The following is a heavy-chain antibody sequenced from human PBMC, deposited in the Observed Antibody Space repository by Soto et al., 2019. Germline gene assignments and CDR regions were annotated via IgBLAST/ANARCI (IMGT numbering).Heavy chain of an antibody. Sequence: EVQLVESGGGLVQPGGSLRLSCAASGFTFSSYSMNWVRQAPGKGLEWLSYISGRSTTVYYEDSVKGRFTISRDNAKNSLYLQMNSLRDEDTAVYYCAIVTGTSPPRFDYWGQRTLVTVSS. D-gene: IGHD1-7*01. CDR3: AIVTGTSPPRFDY. CDR2: ISGRSTTV. CDR1: GFTFSSYS. J-gene: IGHJ4*02. V-gene: IGHV3-48*02.